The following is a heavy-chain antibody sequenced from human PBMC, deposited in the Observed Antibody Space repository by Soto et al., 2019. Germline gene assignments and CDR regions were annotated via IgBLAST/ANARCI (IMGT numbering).Heavy chain of an antibody. CDR2: VLPLYNTA. V-gene: IGHV1-69*14. CDR3: ARYQGGILLSTCVDI. D-gene: IGHD1-26*01. Sequence: VQLTQSDAQLKQPGTSMKVSCQTSGYNLEFSSLNWVRQVPGLSPEWLGVVLPLYNTAIYPPQFQGRVTMNADSATKGVSLEMTSLRSDDSAIYLCARYQGGILLSTCVDIWGQGTPVTVS. J-gene: IGHJ1*01. CDR1: GYNLEFSS.